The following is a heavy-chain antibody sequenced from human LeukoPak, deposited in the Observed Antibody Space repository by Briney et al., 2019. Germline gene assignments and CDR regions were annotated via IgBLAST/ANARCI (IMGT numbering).Heavy chain of an antibody. CDR3: ARYRRSDAFDI. CDR1: GFTFSSYE. J-gene: IGHJ3*02. D-gene: IGHD6-6*01. Sequence: PGGSLRLSCSASGFTFSSYEMNWVRQAPGKGLDWVSYISSSGSTIYYADSVKGRLTISRDNAKHSLYLQMNSLRAEDTAVYYCARYRRSDAFDIWGQGTMVTVSS. V-gene: IGHV3-48*03. CDR2: ISSSGSTI.